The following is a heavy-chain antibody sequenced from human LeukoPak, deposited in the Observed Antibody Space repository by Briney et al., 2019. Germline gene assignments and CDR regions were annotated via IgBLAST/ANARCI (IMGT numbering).Heavy chain of an antibody. CDR2: ISYDGSNK. CDR3: AKHGQGGEGYGDYDYFDY. CDR1: GFTFSSYG. J-gene: IGHJ4*02. V-gene: IGHV3-30*18. Sequence: PGGSLRLSCAASGFTFSSYGMHWVRQAPGKGLEWVAVISYDGSNKYYADSVKGRFTISRDNSKNTLYLQMNSLRAEDTAVYYCAKHGQGGEGYGDYDYFDYWGQGTLVTVSS. D-gene: IGHD4-17*01.